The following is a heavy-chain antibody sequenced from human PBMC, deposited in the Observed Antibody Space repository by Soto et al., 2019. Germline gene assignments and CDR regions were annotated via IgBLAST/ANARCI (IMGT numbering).Heavy chain of an antibody. CDR1: GYNFAGYW. CDR3: ARGGVSTRTFDY. CDR2: IYPSDSDT. J-gene: IGHJ4*02. V-gene: IGHV5-51*01. Sequence: PXGSLKISCKGCGYNFAGYWIAWVRQMPGKGLELMGIIYPSDSDTRYRPSFQGQVTISADKSISSAYLQWSSLRASDTAMYYCARGGVSTRTFDYWGQGTPVTVSS. D-gene: IGHD3-3*01.